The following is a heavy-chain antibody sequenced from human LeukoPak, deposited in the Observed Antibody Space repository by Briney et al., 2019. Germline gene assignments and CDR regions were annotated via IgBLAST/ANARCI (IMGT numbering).Heavy chain of an antibody. J-gene: IGHJ4*02. V-gene: IGHV3-73*01. CDR3: TGRDDYGDY. CDR2: IRTNRNNYAT. CDR1: GFIFSDSA. Sequence: PGGSLRLSCAASGFIFSDSAMNWVRQASGKGLEWIGRIRTNRNNYATAYAASVRGRFTISRDDSKNTAFLEMSSLKTEDTAVYYCTGRDDYGDYWGQGIVVTVFS.